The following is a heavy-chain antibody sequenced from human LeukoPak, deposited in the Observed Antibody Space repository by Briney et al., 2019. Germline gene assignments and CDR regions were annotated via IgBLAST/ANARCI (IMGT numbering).Heavy chain of an antibody. V-gene: IGHV3-66*01. CDR3: ARGPSGYYNT. CDR1: EFSVGSNY. CDR2: IYSGGST. Sequence: GGYLRLSCAASEFSVGSNYMTWVRQAPGKGLEWVSLIYSGGSTYYAESVKGKFTISRDNSKNTLYLEMNSLRAEDTAVYYCARGPSGYYNTGGQGTLVTVSS. D-gene: IGHD5-12*01. J-gene: IGHJ4*02.